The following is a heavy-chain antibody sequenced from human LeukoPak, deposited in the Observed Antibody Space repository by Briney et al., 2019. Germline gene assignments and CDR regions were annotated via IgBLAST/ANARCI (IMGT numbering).Heavy chain of an antibody. J-gene: IGHJ4*02. Sequence: SETLSLTCAVYGGSFSGYYWSWIRQPPGKGLEWIGEINHSGSTNYNPSLKSRVTISVDTSKNQFSLKLSSVTAADTAVYYCARTTSGWWLNGALDYWGQGTLVTVSS. D-gene: IGHD6-19*01. CDR1: GGSFSGYY. CDR3: ARTTSGWWLNGALDY. CDR2: INHSGST. V-gene: IGHV4-34*01.